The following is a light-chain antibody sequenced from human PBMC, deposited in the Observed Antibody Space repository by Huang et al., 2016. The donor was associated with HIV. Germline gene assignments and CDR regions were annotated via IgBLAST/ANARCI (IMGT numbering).Light chain of an antibody. CDR1: QSVTKY. V-gene: IGKV1-39*01. J-gene: IGKJ2*02. CDR3: QQSYRLPRT. Sequence: DIQMTQSPSSLSASVGDRVIITCRASQSVTKYLNWYQHMPGKAPKLLIYGASTLQGGVSSRFSGSGFGTEFTLSISSLQPEDAATYYCQQSYRLPRTFGQGTSLEI. CDR2: GAS.